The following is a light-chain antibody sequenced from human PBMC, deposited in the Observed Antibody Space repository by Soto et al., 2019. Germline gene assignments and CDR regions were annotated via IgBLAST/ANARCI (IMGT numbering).Light chain of an antibody. J-gene: IGKJ3*01. V-gene: IGKV3-11*01. Sequence: VLTQSPATLSLSPGERATLSCRASQSVANLLAWYQQKPGQPPRLLIYDASDRATGIPTRFSGSGSGTDFTLTISSLEPEDFAVYYCQQRSHWPRTFGSGTRVDV. CDR1: QSVANL. CDR2: DAS. CDR3: QQRSHWPRT.